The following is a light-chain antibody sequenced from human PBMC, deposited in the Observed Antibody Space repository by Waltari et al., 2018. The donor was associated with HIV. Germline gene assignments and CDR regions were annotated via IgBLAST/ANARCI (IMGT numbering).Light chain of an antibody. CDR2: DIN. Sequence: QSALTQPASVSGFLGQSINISCTGISADSRFYQYVSWYQQYPGKIPRLIIFDINNRPSGVSDHFSGSRSGNSASLTFSGLQSGDEAHYYCASNRLDYTLIFGGGTKLIVL. V-gene: IGLV2-14*03. CDR1: SADSRFYQY. CDR3: ASNRLDYTLI. J-gene: IGLJ2*01.